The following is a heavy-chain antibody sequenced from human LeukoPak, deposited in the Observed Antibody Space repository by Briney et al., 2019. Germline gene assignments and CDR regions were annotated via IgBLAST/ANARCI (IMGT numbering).Heavy chain of an antibody. CDR3: ARAYSGYAPNDY. Sequence: ASVKVSCKASGYTFTNYGISWVRQAPGQGLEWMGWISAYSGNTNYAQNLQGRVTMSRDTSTSTVSMELSSLRSEDTAVYYCARAYSGYAPNDYWGQGTLVTVSS. CDR2: ISAYSGNT. V-gene: IGHV1-18*01. D-gene: IGHD5-12*01. J-gene: IGHJ4*02. CDR1: GYTFTNYG.